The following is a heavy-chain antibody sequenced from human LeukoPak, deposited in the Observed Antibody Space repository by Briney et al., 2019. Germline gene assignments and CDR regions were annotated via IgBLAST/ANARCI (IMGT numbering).Heavy chain of an antibody. D-gene: IGHD6-19*01. CDR3: AREDGSGWYRGGH. CDR1: GGTFISYT. Sequence: SVKVSCKASGGTFISYTISWVRQAPGQGLEWMGRIIPILGIANYAQKFQGRVTITAEKYTRKAYMELSSLRSEDTAVYYCAREDGSGWYRGGHWGQGTLVTVSS. J-gene: IGHJ4*02. V-gene: IGHV1-69*04. CDR2: IIPILGIA.